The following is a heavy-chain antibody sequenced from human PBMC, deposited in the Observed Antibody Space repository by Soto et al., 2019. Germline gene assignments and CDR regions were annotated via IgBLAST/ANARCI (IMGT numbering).Heavy chain of an antibody. Sequence: GASVKVSCKASGYIFASYVMHWVRQAPGQRLEWMGWINAGNGNTRYSQEFQGRITITRDTSASTAYMEVSSLRPEDTAVYYCAREIQGTRFCSGGSCPSDYWGQGTQVTVSS. CDR2: INAGNGNT. J-gene: IGHJ4*02. CDR3: AREIQGTRFCSGGSCPSDY. V-gene: IGHV1-3*01. D-gene: IGHD2-15*01. CDR1: GYIFASYV.